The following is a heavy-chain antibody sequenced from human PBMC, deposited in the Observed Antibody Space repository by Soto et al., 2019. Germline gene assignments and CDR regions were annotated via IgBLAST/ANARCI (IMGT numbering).Heavy chain of an antibody. D-gene: IGHD2-21*01. CDR1: GYTFTGYY. CDR3: ARDRPPGEDAFDI. J-gene: IGHJ3*02. V-gene: IGHV1-2*02. Sequence: EASVKVSCKASGYTFTGYYMHWVRQAPGQGLEWMGWINPNSGGTNYAQKFQGRVTMTRDTSISTAYMELSRLRSDDTAVYYCARDRPPGEDAFDIWGQGTTVTVSS. CDR2: INPNSGGT.